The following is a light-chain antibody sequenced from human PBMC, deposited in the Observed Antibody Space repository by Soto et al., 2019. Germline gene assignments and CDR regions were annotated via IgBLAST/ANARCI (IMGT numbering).Light chain of an antibody. V-gene: IGKV3D-20*02. CDR2: GAS. J-gene: IGKJ5*01. CDR1: QSLSSSY. CDR3: QQRHMWPIT. Sequence: EIVLTQSPGTLSLSPGEGATLSCRASQSLSSSYLAWYQQKPGQAPRLLIYGASSRAIGIPARFRGSGSGTDFTLTISRLEPEDSAVYYCQQRHMWPITFGQGTRLEIK.